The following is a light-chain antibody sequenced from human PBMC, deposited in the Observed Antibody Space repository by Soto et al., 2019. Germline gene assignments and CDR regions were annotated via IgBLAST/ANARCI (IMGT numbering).Light chain of an antibody. J-gene: IGLJ2*01. V-gene: IGLV2-14*01. CDR1: SSDVGGYNY. CDR2: DVN. CDR3: SSYTNTNTPVV. Sequence: QSALTQPASVSGSPGQSITISCTGTSSDVGGYNYVSWYQQHPDKAPKLMIYDVNNRPSGVSNRFSGSKSGNTASLTISGLQAEDEADYYCSSYTNTNTPVVFGGGTQLTVL.